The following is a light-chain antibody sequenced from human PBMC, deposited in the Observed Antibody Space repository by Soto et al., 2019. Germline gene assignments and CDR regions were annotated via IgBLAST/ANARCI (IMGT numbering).Light chain of an antibody. V-gene: IGKV1-16*01. J-gene: IGKJ5*01. CDR1: QDISNF. CDR2: AAS. CDR3: QQYASYPVT. Sequence: DIQMTQSPSSLSAFVGDRVTISCRASQDISNFLAWFQQKPGKAPRALIFAASSLQSRVPSRFSGSGSGTDFTLTISSLQPEDSATYYCQQYASYPVTFGQGTRLEIK.